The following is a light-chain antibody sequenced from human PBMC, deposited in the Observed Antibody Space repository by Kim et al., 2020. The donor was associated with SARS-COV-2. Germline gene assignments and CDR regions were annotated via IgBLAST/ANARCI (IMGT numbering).Light chain of an antibody. J-gene: IGKJ2*01. Sequence: SLSPGESATLSCLDNPSGGSSFAWYRQNAGQSPSLLIYGASNRATGVPDRFSGSGSGTDFTLTISRLEPEDFAVYFCQQYGNSPDTFGQGTKLEI. CDR1: PSGGSS. CDR2: GAS. CDR3: QQYGNSPDT. V-gene: IGKV3-20*01.